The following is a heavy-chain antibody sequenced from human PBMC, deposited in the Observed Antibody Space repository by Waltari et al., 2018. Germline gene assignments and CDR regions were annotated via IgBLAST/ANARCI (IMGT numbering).Heavy chain of an antibody. CDR1: GLNSDPYW. Sequence: EVTLVQSGGGLVRPGGSLSLSWLGSGLNSDPYWMLWAGQAPGKGLQWVAKIHPEGTVKYYVDSVEGRFTVSRDNAWNSLYLQMFGLTTDDTAMYYCARDNSYFSDDLWGQGSLVTVSS. V-gene: IGHV3-7*01. CDR3: ARDNSYFSDDL. J-gene: IGHJ5*02. CDR2: IHPEGTVK. D-gene: IGHD3-3*01.